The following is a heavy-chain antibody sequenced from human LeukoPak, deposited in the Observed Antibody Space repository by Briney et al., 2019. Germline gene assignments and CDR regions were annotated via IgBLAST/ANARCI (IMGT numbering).Heavy chain of an antibody. CDR2: INPSGGST. CDR1: GYIFTTYY. CDR3: ARDLGDMVAIRWSHYGMDV. J-gene: IGHJ6*02. D-gene: IGHD5-12*01. Sequence: ASVEASCNASGYIFTTYYMLWGRQAPGQGLEWMGGINPSGGSTSYAQKFQGRVTMTRDTSTSTVYMELSSLRSEDTAVYYCARDLGDMVAIRWSHYGMDVWGQGTTVTVSS. V-gene: IGHV1-46*01.